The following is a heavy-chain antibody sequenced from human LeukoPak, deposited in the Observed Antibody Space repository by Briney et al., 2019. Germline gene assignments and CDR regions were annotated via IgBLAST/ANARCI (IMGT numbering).Heavy chain of an antibody. V-gene: IGHV1-2*02. D-gene: IGHD1-26*01. CDR3: ARLIIVGATWYYGMDV. Sequence: ASVKVSCKASGYTFTGYYMHWVRQAPGQGLEWMGWINPNSGGTNYAQKLQGRVTMTRDTSISTAYMELSRLRSDDTAVYYCARLIIVGATWYYGMDVWGQGTTVTVSS. CDR1: GYTFTGYY. J-gene: IGHJ6*02. CDR2: INPNSGGT.